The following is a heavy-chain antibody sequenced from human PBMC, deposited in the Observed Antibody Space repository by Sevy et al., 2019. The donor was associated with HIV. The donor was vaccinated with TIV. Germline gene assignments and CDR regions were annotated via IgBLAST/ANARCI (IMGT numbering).Heavy chain of an antibody. CDR2: ISSSSSYI. D-gene: IGHD6-6*01. CDR3: ARELRGDSSSSSD. J-gene: IGHJ4*02. V-gene: IGHV3-21*01. Sequence: VGSLRLSCAASGFTFSSYSMNWVRQAPGKGLEWVSSISSSSSYIYYADSVKGRFTISRDNAKNSLYLQMTSLRAEDTAVYYCARELRGDSSSSSDWGQGTLVTVSS. CDR1: GFTFSSYS.